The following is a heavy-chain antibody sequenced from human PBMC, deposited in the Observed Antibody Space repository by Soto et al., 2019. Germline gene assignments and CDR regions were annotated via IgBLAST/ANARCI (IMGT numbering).Heavy chain of an antibody. CDR1: GFTFSSYS. CDR2: ISSSSSYI. V-gene: IGHV3-21*03. CDR3: ARSKPGKLRFLEWLPAGGMDV. J-gene: IGHJ6*02. D-gene: IGHD3-3*01. Sequence: GGSLRLSCAASGFTFSSYSMNWVRQAPGKGLEWVSSISSSSSYIYYADSVKGRFTISRDNAKNSLYLQMNSLRAEDTAVYYCARSKPGKLRFLEWLPAGGMDVWGQGTTVTVSS.